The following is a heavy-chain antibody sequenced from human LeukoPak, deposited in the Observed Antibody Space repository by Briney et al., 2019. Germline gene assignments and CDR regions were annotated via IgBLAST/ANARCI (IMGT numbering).Heavy chain of an antibody. J-gene: IGHJ1*01. V-gene: IGHV1-8*03. Sequence: GASVKVSCKASGYTFTSYDINWVRQATGQGLEWMGWMNPNSGNTGYAQKFQGRVTITRNTSIGTAYMELSSLRSEDTAVYYCARVAAGVPKYFQHWGQGTLVTVSS. CDR2: MNPNSGNT. CDR3: ARVAAGVPKYFQH. D-gene: IGHD6-13*01. CDR1: GYTFTSYD.